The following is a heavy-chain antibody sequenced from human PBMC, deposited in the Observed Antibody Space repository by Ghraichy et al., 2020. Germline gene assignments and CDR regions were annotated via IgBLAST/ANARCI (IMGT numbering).Heavy chain of an antibody. J-gene: IGHJ6*02. D-gene: IGHD3-22*01. Sequence: GGSLRLSCAASGFTFSDYYMSWIRQAPGKGLEWVSYISSSGSTTHYADSVKGRFTISRDNAKNSLYLQMNILRAEDTAVYYCAKSSAQPYFYGMDVWGQGTTVTVSS. CDR1: GFTFSDYY. CDR3: AKSSAQPYFYGMDV. V-gene: IGHV3-11*01. CDR2: ISSSGSTT.